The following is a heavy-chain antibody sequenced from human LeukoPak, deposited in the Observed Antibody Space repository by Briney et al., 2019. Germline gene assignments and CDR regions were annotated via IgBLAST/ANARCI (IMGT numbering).Heavy chain of an antibody. CDR3: ARVRFLEWSHHGYMDV. CDR1: GYTFTGYY. CDR2: INPNSGGT. D-gene: IGHD3-3*01. Sequence: ASVKVSCKASGYTFTGYYMHWVRQAPGQGLEWMGWINPNSGGTNYAQKFQGRVTMTRDTSISTAYMELSRLRSDDTAVYYCARVRFLEWSHHGYMDVWGKGTTVTVSS. V-gene: IGHV1-2*02. J-gene: IGHJ6*03.